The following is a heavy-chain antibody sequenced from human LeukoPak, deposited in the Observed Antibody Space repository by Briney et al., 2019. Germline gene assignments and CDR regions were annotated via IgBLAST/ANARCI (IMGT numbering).Heavy chain of an antibody. CDR3: ARSLRVRGVPDYMDV. D-gene: IGHD3-10*01. V-gene: IGHV3-53*01. CDR1: GFTFSSYW. CDR2: IYKNAIT. J-gene: IGHJ6*03. Sequence: PGGSLRLSCAASGFTFSSYWMTWVRQAPGKGLEWVSVIYKNAITYYADTVKGRFTISRDNSKNTLYLQMNSLRADDTAVYYCARSLRVRGVPDYMDVWGKGTTVTISS.